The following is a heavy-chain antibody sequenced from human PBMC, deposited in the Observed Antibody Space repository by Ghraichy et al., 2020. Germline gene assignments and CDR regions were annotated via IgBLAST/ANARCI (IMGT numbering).Heavy chain of an antibody. V-gene: IGHV3-7*01. Sequence: GGSLRLSCAASGFSFRDSWMTWVRQAPGKGLEWVANIKQDGSAKYYVEFVKGRFTISRDNAKNSLYLHMNSLRAEDTAVYFCARDLFYFESSGYYASDYWGQGTLVTVSS. D-gene: IGHD3-22*01. CDR3: ARDLFYFESSGYYASDY. CDR2: IKQDGSAK. J-gene: IGHJ4*02. CDR1: GFSFRDSW.